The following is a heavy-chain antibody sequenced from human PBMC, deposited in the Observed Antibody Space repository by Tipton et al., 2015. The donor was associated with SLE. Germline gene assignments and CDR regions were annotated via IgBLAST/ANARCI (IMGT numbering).Heavy chain of an antibody. D-gene: IGHD6-13*01. J-gene: IGHJ4*02. CDR3: ARLGWYSPPDY. CDR1: GASISGSSYY. V-gene: IGHV4-39*07. CDR2: IYYSGST. Sequence: TLSLTCTVSGASISGSSYYWGWIRQPPGKGLEWIGSIYYSGSTYYNPSLESQVTISIETSENQFSLELSSVTAADTAVYYCARLGWYSPPDYWGQGTLVTVFS.